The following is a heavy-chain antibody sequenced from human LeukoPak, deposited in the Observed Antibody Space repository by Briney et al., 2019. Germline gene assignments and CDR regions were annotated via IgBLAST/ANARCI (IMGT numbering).Heavy chain of an antibody. CDR3: AKEGYGSRSYYNQDAFDI. D-gene: IGHD3-10*01. CDR2: ISWNSGSI. Sequence: HPGGSLRLSCAASGFTFDDYAMHWVRQAPGKGLEWGSGISWNSGSIGYADSVKGRFTISRDNAKNSLYLQMNSLRAEDTALYYCAKEGYGSRSYYNQDAFDIWGQGTMVTVSS. J-gene: IGHJ3*02. CDR1: GFTFDDYA. V-gene: IGHV3-9*01.